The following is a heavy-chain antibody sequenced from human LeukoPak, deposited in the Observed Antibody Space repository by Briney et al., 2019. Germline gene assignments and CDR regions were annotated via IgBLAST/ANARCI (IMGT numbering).Heavy chain of an antibody. CDR3: AGGRWLQLPGY. J-gene: IGHJ4*02. D-gene: IGHD5-24*01. V-gene: IGHV4-59*01. CDR1: GGSISDYY. CDR2: IHYSGST. Sequence: PSETLSLTCTVSGGSISDYYWSWIRQPAGKGLEWIGYIHYSGSTDYNPSLKSRVTISVDTSKNQFSLKLSSVTAADTAIYFCAGGRWLQLPGYWGQGTLVTVSS.